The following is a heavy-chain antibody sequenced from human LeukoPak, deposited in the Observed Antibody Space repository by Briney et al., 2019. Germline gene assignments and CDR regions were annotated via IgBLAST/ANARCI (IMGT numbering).Heavy chain of an antibody. Sequence: GSSVTVTCQASGGTFSSYAISWVRQAPGQGLEWMGVIIPIFCTANYAQKFQGRVTITADESKSTAYMEQSSLRSEDTAVYYCARVLRNGGWYNCYYYMDVWGKGTTVTISS. CDR1: GGTFSSYA. V-gene: IGHV1-69*01. CDR2: IIPIFCTA. J-gene: IGHJ6*03. CDR3: ARVLRNGGWYNCYYYMDV. D-gene: IGHD6-19*01.